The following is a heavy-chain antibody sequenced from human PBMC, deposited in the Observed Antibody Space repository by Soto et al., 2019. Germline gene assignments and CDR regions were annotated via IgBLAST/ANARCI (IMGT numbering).Heavy chain of an antibody. V-gene: IGHV3-23*01. CDR1: GFTFSMIA. CDR3: AKERNFWSGTAGFDS. J-gene: IGHJ5*01. CDR2: ISGSGGST. Sequence: GGSLRLSCVASGFTFSMIAMSWVRQAPGKGLEWISSISGSGGSTYYADSVKGRFTVSRDNSKTTVFLQMNSLRTEDTAVYFCAKERNFWSGTAGFDSWGQGSPVTVSS. D-gene: IGHD3-3*01.